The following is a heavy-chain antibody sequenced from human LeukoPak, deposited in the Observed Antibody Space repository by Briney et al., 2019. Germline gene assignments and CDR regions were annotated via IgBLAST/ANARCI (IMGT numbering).Heavy chain of an antibody. CDR1: GFTFSSYA. J-gene: IGHJ4*02. V-gene: IGHV3-30*01. CDR3: ARDRFRHYFDY. Sequence: GGSLRLPCAASGFTFSSYAMHWVRQAPGKGLEWVAVISYDGSNKYYADSVKGRFTISRDNSKDTLYLQMNSLRAEDTAVYYCARDRFRHYFDYWGQGTLVTVSS. CDR2: ISYDGSNK.